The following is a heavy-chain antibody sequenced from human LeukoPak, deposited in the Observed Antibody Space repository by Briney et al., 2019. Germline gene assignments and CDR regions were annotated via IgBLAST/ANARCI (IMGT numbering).Heavy chain of an antibody. J-gene: IGHJ3*02. Sequence: PGGSLRLSCAVSGVTFDDYAMHWVRQAPGKGLEWVSGISWNSGSIVYADSVKGRFTISRDNAKNSLYLQMNSLRAEDMALYYCAKGYCSSTRCAFDTWGQGTMVTVSS. D-gene: IGHD2-2*01. CDR3: AKGYCSSTRCAFDT. CDR2: ISWNSGSI. CDR1: GVTFDDYA. V-gene: IGHV3-9*03.